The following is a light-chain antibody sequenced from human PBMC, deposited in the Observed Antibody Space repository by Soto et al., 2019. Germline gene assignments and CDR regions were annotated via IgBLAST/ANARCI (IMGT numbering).Light chain of an antibody. J-gene: IGKJ2*01. Sequence: EIVMTQSPVTLFVSPGDRATLSCRASQSVGSNLAWYQQKPGQAPRLLMSGASTRATGIPARFSGNGSGTEFSLTVSGLQSEDSAVYYCQQYNNWPYTFGQGTKLEIK. V-gene: IGKV3-15*01. CDR3: QQYNNWPYT. CDR1: QSVGSN. CDR2: GAS.